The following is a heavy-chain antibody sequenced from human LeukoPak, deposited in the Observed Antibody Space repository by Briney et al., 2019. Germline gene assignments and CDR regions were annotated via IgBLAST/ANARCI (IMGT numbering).Heavy chain of an antibody. V-gene: IGHV3-53*01. J-gene: IGHJ3*02. CDR2: IYSGGST. CDR1: GFTVSSNY. D-gene: IGHD2-15*01. Sequence: GGSLRLSCAASGFTVSSNYMSWVRQAPGKGLEWVSVIYSGGSTYYADSVKGRFTISRDNSKNTLYLQMNSLRAEDTAVYYCATPAPRYDAFDIWGQGTMVTVSS. CDR3: ATPAPRYDAFDI.